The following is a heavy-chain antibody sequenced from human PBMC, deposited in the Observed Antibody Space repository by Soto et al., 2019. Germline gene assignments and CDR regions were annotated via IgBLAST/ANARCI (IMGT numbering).Heavy chain of an antibody. V-gene: IGHV4-39*01. CDR3: AMAGAAASTRWYFAL. CDR2: IHYSGST. D-gene: IGHD6-13*01. J-gene: IGHJ2*01. CDR1: GGSISNY. Sequence: QLQLQESGPGLVKPSETLSLTCIVSGGSISNYWGWIRQPPGKGLEWIGTIHYSGSTDYNPSLNSRVTISGDTSRHQFSLKLSSVTAADTAVYYCAMAGAAASTRWYFALWVRGTLVTVSS.